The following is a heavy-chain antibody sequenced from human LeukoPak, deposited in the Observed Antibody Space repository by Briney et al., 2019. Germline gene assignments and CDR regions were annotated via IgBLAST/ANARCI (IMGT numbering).Heavy chain of an antibody. V-gene: IGHV1-2*02. Sequence: ASVKVSCKASGYTFTSYAMNWVRQAPGQGLEWMGWINPNSGGTNYAQKFQGRVTMTRDTSISTAYMELSRLRSDDTAVYYCARGKWFGELLSPWGQGTLVTVSS. D-gene: IGHD3-10*01. CDR1: GYTFTSYA. CDR2: INPNSGGT. CDR3: ARGKWFGELLSP. J-gene: IGHJ5*02.